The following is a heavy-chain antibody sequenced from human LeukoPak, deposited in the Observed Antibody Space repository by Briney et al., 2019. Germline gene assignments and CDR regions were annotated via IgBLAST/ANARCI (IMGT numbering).Heavy chain of an antibody. V-gene: IGHV1-69*13. D-gene: IGHD3-10*01. CDR3: ARSGWFGELSDY. Sequence: SVKVSCKASGGTFSSYAISWVRQAPGQGLEWMGGIIPIFGTANYAQKFQGRVTITADESTSTAYVELSRLRSDDTAVYFCARSGWFGELSDYWGQGTLVTVSS. J-gene: IGHJ4*02. CDR1: GGTFSSYA. CDR2: IIPIFGTA.